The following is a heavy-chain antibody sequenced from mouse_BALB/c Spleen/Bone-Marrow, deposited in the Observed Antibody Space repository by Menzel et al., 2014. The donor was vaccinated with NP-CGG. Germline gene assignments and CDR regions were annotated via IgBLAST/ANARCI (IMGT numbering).Heavy chain of an antibody. V-gene: IGHV3-5*02. CDR1: GISITTGNYR. J-gene: IGHJ2*01. CDR2: IYYSGTI. CDR3: ARFYGNYFDY. Sequence: EVQLQESGPGLVKPSQTVSLPCTVTGISITTGNYRWSWIRQFPGNKLEWVGYIYYSGTIIYNPSLTSRTTISRDTSKNQFFLEMNSLTAEDTATYYCARFYGNYFDYWGQGTTLTVSS. D-gene: IGHD2-1*01.